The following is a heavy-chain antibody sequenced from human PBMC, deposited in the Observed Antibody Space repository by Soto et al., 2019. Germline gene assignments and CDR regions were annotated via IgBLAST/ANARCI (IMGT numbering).Heavy chain of an antibody. CDR1: GSTFTSYT. V-gene: IGHV1-3*05. CDR2: INAGKGYT. CDR3: ARGYYYGSGAAY. J-gene: IGHJ4*02. Sequence: QVQLVQSGAEEKKLGASVKVSCKASGSTFTSYTIHWVRQAPGQRLEWVGWINAGKGYTRYSQKFQGRVTITRDTSANTAYMELSSLKSEDTAVYYCARGYYYGSGAAYWGQGTLVTVSS. D-gene: IGHD3-10*01.